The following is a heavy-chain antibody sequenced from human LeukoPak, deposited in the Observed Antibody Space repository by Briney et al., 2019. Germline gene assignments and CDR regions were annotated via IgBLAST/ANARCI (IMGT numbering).Heavy chain of an antibody. Sequence: GGSLRLSCAASGFTFSSYSMNWVRQAPGKGLEWVSYISDSSSTIYYADSVRGRFTISRDNAKNSLYLQMNSLRAEDTAVYYCAKSEEVVTTYFDYWGQGTLVTVSS. CDR1: GFTFSSYS. CDR2: ISDSSSTI. J-gene: IGHJ4*02. CDR3: AKSEEVVTTYFDY. D-gene: IGHD3-22*01. V-gene: IGHV3-48*01.